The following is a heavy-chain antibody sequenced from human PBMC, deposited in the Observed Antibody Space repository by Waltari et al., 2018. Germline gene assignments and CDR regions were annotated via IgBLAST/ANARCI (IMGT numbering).Heavy chain of an antibody. CDR2: SNPNSCDT. CDR3: ARDLGSDYGNRDY. D-gene: IGHD4-17*01. J-gene: IGHJ4*02. V-gene: IGHV1-2*06. CDR1: GYTFTGYY. Sequence: QVHLVQSGAEVKQPGASVKVSCKASGYTFTGYYIQWVRRAPGKGLEWMGRSNPNSCDTNYAQKLQGRVTLTRDTSINTAYMELSSLKSDDTAVYYCARDLGSDYGNRDYWGQGTLVTVPS.